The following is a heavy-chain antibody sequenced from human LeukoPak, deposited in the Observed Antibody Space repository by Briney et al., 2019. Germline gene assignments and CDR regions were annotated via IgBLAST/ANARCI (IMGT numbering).Heavy chain of an antibody. D-gene: IGHD6-6*01. J-gene: IGHJ5*02. Sequence: SETLSLTCTVSDYSISSGYCWGWIRQPPGKGLEWIGEINHSGSTKYNLSLKSRVTISVDTPKNQFSLKLSSVTAADTAVYYCARHGLSIAAPGRWFDPWGQGTLVTVSS. V-gene: IGHV4-38-2*02. CDR3: ARHGLSIAAPGRWFDP. CDR1: DYSISSGYC. CDR2: INHSGST.